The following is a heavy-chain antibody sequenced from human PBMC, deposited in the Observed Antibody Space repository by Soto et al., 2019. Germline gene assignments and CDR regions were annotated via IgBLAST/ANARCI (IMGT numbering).Heavy chain of an antibody. Sequence: QVQLQESGSGLVKPSQSLSLTCTVSGVSLNTADTWWSWIRQSPGKGMEFIGYYHSAGSTYYDASLRRRVIISANTSNRQFSLKLSSVTVADTAVYFCGRSRQMESGNDSGLDVWGQGTTVTVSS. CDR2: YHSAGST. J-gene: IGHJ6*02. V-gene: IGHV4-30-4*01. D-gene: IGHD2-21*01. CDR1: GVSLNTADTW. CDR3: GRSRQMESGNDSGLDV.